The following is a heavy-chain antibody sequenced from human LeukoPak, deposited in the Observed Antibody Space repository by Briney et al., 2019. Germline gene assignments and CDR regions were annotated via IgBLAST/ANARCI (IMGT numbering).Heavy chain of an antibody. CDR3: TRDSARRDGYNFDY. D-gene: IGHD5-24*01. CDR1: GFTFSSYA. J-gene: IGHJ4*02. V-gene: IGHV3-30*04. Sequence: GGSLRLSCAASGFTFSSYAMHWVRQAPGKGLEWVALISYDGSIKYYADSVKGRFTISRDNSKNTLYLQMNSLRTEDTAVYYCTRDSARRDGYNFDYWGQGTLVTVSS. CDR2: ISYDGSIK.